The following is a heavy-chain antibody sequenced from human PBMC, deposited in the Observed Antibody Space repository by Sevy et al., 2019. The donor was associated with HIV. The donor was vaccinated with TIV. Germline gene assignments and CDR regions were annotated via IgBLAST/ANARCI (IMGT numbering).Heavy chain of an antibody. Sequence: GGSLRLSCAASGFTFSTYTMNWVRQAPGKGLEWVSSISSSSNYIYYADSVKGRFTISRDNAKNSLYLQMNSLRVEDTAVYYCARSAYYCNTTSCYIDYWGQGTLVTVSS. CDR1: GFTFSTYT. V-gene: IGHV3-21*01. J-gene: IGHJ4*02. D-gene: IGHD2-2*02. CDR3: ARSAYYCNTTSCYIDY. CDR2: ISSSSNYI.